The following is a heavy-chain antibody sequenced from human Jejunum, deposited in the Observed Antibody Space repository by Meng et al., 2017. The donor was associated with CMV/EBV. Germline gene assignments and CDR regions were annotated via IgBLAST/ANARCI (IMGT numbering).Heavy chain of an antibody. CDR2: INFGASNI. D-gene: IGHD1-26*01. CDR1: GFTFSAYE. V-gene: IGHV3-48*03. J-gene: IGHJ4*02. Sequence: GFTFSAYEFDWVRQAPGKGLEWLAHINFGASNIYYADSIKGRFTISRDDAKSSLYLDMSSLRADDTAVYYCARELPATWEPFDYWGRGTLVTVSS. CDR3: ARELPATWEPFDY.